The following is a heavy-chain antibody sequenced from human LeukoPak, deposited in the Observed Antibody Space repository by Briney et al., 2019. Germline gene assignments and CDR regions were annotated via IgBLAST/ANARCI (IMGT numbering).Heavy chain of an antibody. D-gene: IGHD2-2*01. CDR1: GGTFSSYA. V-gene: IGHV1-69*05. CDR2: IIPIFGTA. J-gene: IGHJ6*03. Sequence: SVKVSCKASGGTFSSYAISWVRQAPGQGLEWMGGIIPIFGTANYAQKFQGRATITTDESTSTAYMELSSLRSEDTAVYYCARVRGYCSSTSCPYYYYYYMDVWGKGTTVTVSS. CDR3: ARVRGYCSSTSCPYYYYYYMDV.